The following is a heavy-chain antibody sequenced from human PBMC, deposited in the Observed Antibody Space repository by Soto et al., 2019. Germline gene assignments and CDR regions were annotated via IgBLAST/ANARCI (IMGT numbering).Heavy chain of an antibody. D-gene: IGHD4-17*01. V-gene: IGHV3-23*01. Sequence: EVKLLEAGGALVQPGGSLRLSCEASGFTFIDHDMSWVRQAPGKGLEWVSSITNTGTTTYYADSVKGRFTISRDNSNNTLYLQMNSLRAEDTAVYYCAKGFDSGDTKSIDYWGQGTLVTVSS. CDR3: AKGFDSGDTKSIDY. CDR2: ITNTGTTT. CDR1: GFTFIDHD. J-gene: IGHJ4*02.